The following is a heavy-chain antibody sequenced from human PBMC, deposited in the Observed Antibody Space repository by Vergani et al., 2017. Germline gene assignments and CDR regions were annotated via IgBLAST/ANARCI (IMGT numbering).Heavy chain of an antibody. CDR3: ARSRSPYYGGNDY. D-gene: IGHD4-23*01. J-gene: IGHJ4*02. CDR2: IYYSGST. CDR1: GGSISSYY. Sequence: QVQLQESGPGLVKPSETLSLTCTVSGGSISSYYWSWIRQPPGKGLEWIGYIYYSGSTNYNPSLKSRVTISVDTSKNQFSLKLSSVTAADPAVYYCARSRSPYYGGNDYWGQGTLVTVSS. V-gene: IGHV4-59*01.